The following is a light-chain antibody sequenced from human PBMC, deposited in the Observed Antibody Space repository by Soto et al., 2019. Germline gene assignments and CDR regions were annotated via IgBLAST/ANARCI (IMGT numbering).Light chain of an antibody. V-gene: IGLV2-14*01. CDR3: NSYTSSSTLLYL. Sequence: QSALTQPASVSGSPGQSITISCTGTSSDVGGYNYVSWYQQHPGKAPKLMIYVVSNRPSGVSNRFSGSKSGNTASLTISGLQAEDEADYYCNSYTSSSTLLYLFGTGTKVTVL. J-gene: IGLJ1*01. CDR1: SSDVGGYNY. CDR2: VVS.